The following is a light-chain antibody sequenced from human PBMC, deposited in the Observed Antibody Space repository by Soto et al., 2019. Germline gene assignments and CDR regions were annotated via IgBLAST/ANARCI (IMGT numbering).Light chain of an antibody. CDR2: GAS. V-gene: IGKV3-20*01. Sequence: EIVLTQSPGTLSLSPGERATLSCRASQSVSRNYLAWYQQKPGQAPRLLLYGASSRATGIPDRFSGSGSGTDFTLTISRLEPEDFAVYYCHQYGSAPYTFGQGTKLEIK. CDR1: QSVSRNY. CDR3: HQYGSAPYT. J-gene: IGKJ2*01.